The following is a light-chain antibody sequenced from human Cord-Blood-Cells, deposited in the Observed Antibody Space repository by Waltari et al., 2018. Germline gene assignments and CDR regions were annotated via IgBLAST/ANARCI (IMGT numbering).Light chain of an antibody. J-gene: IGKJ3*01. Sequence: EIVLTQSPATLSLSPGERATLSCRASQSVSSYLAWYQQKPGQAPRLLIYDASNRATGIPGRFSGSGSGTDFTLTISSLEPEDFAVYYCQQRSNWPGFTFGPGTKVDIK. CDR3: QQRSNWPGFT. CDR2: DAS. V-gene: IGKV3-11*01. CDR1: QSVSSY.